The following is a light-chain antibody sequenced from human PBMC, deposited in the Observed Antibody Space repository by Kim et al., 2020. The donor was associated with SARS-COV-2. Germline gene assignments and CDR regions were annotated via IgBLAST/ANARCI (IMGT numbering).Light chain of an antibody. CDR1: QTISRPY. Sequence: EIVLTQSPGTLSLSPGERATLSCRASQTISRPYLAWYQQKPGQAHRLLIFGTSNRAIGIPDRFSGSGSGTDFTLTISRLEPEDFAVYYCQQYGSSPPYTFGQGTKLEI. CDR2: GTS. CDR3: QQYGSSPPYT. V-gene: IGKV3-20*01. J-gene: IGKJ2*01.